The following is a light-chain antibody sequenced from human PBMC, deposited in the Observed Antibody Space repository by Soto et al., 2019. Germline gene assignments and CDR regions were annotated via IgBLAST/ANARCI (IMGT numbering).Light chain of an antibody. Sequence: QSVLTQSPSASGTPGQRVTISCSGSRSNIGKNSVYWYQQLPGTAPKLLIYRDNQRPSGVPDRFSGSKSGTSASLAISGLRSEDEADYYCAAWDDSLSGVVFGGGTKLTVL. V-gene: IGLV1-47*01. CDR1: RSNIGKNS. J-gene: IGLJ2*01. CDR2: RDN. CDR3: AAWDDSLSGVV.